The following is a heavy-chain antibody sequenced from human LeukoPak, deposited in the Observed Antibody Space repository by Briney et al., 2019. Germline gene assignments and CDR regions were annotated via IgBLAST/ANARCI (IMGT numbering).Heavy chain of an antibody. Sequence: NAGGSLRLSCAASGFTFSSYSMNWVRQAPGKGLEWVSSISSSSSYIYYADSVKGRFTISRDNAKNSLYLQMNSLRAEGTAVYYCARRYCSSTSCYASANWFDPWGQGTLVTVSS. CDR2: ISSSSSYI. CDR3: ARRYCSSTSCYASANWFDP. D-gene: IGHD2-2*01. J-gene: IGHJ5*02. CDR1: GFTFSSYS. V-gene: IGHV3-21*01.